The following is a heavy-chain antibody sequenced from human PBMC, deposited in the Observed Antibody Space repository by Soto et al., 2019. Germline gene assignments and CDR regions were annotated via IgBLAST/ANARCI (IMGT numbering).Heavy chain of an antibody. Sequence: SVKVSCKASGGTFSSYTISWVRQAPGQGLEWMGRIIPILGIANYAQKFQGRVTITADKSTSTAYMELSSLRSEDTAVYYCARSGYCSGGSCYGDRGMDVWGQGTTVTVSS. CDR2: IIPILGIA. V-gene: IGHV1-69*02. J-gene: IGHJ6*02. D-gene: IGHD2-15*01. CDR3: ARSGYCSGGSCYGDRGMDV. CDR1: GGTFSSYT.